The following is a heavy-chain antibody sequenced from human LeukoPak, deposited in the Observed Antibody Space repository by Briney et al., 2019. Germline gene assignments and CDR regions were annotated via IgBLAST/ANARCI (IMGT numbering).Heavy chain of an antibody. J-gene: IGHJ5*02. D-gene: IGHD6-19*01. V-gene: IGHV1-8*01. CDR1: GYTFTSYD. Sequence: ASVKVSCKASGYTFTSYDINWVRQATGQGVEWMGWMNPNSGNTGYAQKFQGRVTMTRSTSISTAYMELSSLRSEDTAVYYCARGPYSSGWYRHRAVNWFDPWGQGTLVTVSS. CDR2: MNPNSGNT. CDR3: ARGPYSSGWYRHRAVNWFDP.